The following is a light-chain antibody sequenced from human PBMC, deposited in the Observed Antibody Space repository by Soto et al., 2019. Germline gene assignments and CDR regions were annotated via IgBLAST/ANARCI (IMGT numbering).Light chain of an antibody. CDR1: SSDVGGYNY. V-gene: IGLV2-14*01. CDR3: SSYTSSSTPYV. J-gene: IGLJ1*01. CDR2: DVS. Sequence: QSALTQPASVSGSPGQSITISCTGTSSDVGGYNYVSWYQQHPGKAPKLMIYDVSNRPSGVSNRFYGSKSGNTASLTISGLQAEDEADYYCSSYTSSSTPYVFGTGTKGTVL.